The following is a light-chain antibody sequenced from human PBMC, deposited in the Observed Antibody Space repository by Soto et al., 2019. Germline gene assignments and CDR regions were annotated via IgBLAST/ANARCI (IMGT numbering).Light chain of an antibody. CDR3: QQRSNWPIT. Sequence: AASTGKGDISVCGASQSVSSNLAWYQQKPGQAPKLLIYGASTRATGIPARFSGRGSGTVFTLTISSLEPEDCAAYYCQQRSNWPITFGQGTRLEIK. J-gene: IGKJ5*01. CDR2: GAS. V-gene: IGKV3-11*01. CDR1: QSVSSN.